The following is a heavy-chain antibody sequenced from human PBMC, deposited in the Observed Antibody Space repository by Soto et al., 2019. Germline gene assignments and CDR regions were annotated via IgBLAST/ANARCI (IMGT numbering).Heavy chain of an antibody. CDR2: MNPSTGNT. D-gene: IGHD3-3*01. CDR3: ASGRFGEWLLKY. Sequence: ASVKVSCKASGYTFTTYDIHWVRQATGQGLEWLGWMNPSTGNTGYAQQFLGRVTMTRDNSISTAYMELSRLTSEDTAAYYCASGRFGEWLLKYWGLGTLVTVSS. CDR1: GYTFTTYD. J-gene: IGHJ4*02. V-gene: IGHV1-8*01.